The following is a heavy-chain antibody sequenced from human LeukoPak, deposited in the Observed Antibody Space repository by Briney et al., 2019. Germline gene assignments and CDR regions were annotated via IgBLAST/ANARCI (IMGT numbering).Heavy chain of an antibody. V-gene: IGHV4-59*01. CDR2: IYYSGST. CDR3: ARYSSSSDFDY. CDR1: GGSISSYY. Sequence: PSETLSLTCTVSGGSISSYYWSWIRQPPGKGLEWIGYIYYSGSTNYNPSLKSRVTISVDTSKNQFSLKLGSVTAADTAVYYCARYSSSSDFDYWGQGTLVTVSS. J-gene: IGHJ4*02. D-gene: IGHD6-6*01.